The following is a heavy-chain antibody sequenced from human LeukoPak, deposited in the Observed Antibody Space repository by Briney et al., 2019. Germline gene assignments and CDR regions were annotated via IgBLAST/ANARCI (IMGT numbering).Heavy chain of an antibody. Sequence: GGSLRLSCAASGFTFNKAWMSWVRLAPGKGLEWVGRIKNKGDGGTTDYAAPVKGRFTVSRNDSKSTLYLQMNSLKTEDTAVYYCTTSGTPFEYWGQGTLVTVSS. CDR2: IKNKGDGGTT. CDR3: TTSGTPFEY. CDR1: GFTFNKAW. V-gene: IGHV3-15*01. D-gene: IGHD3-10*01. J-gene: IGHJ4*02.